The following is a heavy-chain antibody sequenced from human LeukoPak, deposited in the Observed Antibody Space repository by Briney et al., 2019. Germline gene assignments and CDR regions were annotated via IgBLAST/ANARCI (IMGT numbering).Heavy chain of an antibody. CDR1: GFTFSASG. CDR2: IRDDGTNE. V-gene: IGHV3-30*02. Sequence: SGGSLRLSCGASGFTFSASGMHWVRQAPSKGLEGVAFIRDDGTNEYYTDSVKGRFTISRDNSKSTLYLQMNSLRAEDTAVYYCAKGQERTFLASWGQGTLVTVSS. CDR3: AKGQERTFLAS. J-gene: IGHJ4*02. D-gene: IGHD2/OR15-2a*01.